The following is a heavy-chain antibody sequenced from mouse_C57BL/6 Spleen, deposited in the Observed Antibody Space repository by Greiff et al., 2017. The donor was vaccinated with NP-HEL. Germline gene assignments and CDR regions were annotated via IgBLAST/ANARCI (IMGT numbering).Heavy chain of an antibody. CDR1: GFTFSDYY. Sequence: EVMLVESEGGLVQPGSSMKLSCTASGFTFSDYYMAWVRQVSEKGLEWVANINYDGSSTYYLDSLKSRFIISRDNAKNILYLQMSSLKSEDTATYYCARGHDYGGFAYWGQGTLVTVSA. J-gene: IGHJ3*01. D-gene: IGHD2-4*01. CDR3: ARGHDYGGFAY. V-gene: IGHV5-16*01. CDR2: INYDGSST.